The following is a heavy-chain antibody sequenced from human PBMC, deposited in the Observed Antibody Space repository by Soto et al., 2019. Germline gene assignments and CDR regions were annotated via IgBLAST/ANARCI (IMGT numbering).Heavy chain of an antibody. CDR2: IIAYNGNT. Sequence: QVQLVQSGAEVKKPGASVKVSCKASGYTFTSYGISWVRQAPGQGLEWMGWIIAYNGNTNYAQKLKGRVTRTTDTSTSTAYMALRSLISDDTAVYSCARDGDYRLSYYYGMDVWGKGSTVTVSS. CDR1: GYTFTSYG. D-gene: IGHD4-17*01. J-gene: IGHJ6*04. CDR3: ARDGDYRLSYYYGMDV. V-gene: IGHV1-18*01.